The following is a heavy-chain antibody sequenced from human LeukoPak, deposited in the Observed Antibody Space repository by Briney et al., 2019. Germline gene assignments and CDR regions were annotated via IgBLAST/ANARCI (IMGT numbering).Heavy chain of an antibody. CDR1: GFTFSHFT. CDR3: ARSCGGDCYSSHRYYFDY. V-gene: IGHV3-21*01. D-gene: IGHD2-21*02. J-gene: IGHJ4*02. Sequence: PGGSLRLSCAASGFTFSHFTINWVRQAPGKGLEWVSTISGSSTYILYADSVKGRFTISRDDAKNSLYLQMNSLRAEDTAVYYCARSCGGDCYSSHRYYFDYWGQGSLVTVSS. CDR2: ISGSSTYI.